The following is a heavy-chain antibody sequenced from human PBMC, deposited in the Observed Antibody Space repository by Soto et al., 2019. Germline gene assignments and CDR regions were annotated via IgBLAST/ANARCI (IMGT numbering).Heavy chain of an antibody. CDR2: IVVGSGNT. CDR1: GFTFTSSA. Sequence: SVKVSCKASGFTFTSSAVQWVRQARGQRLEWIGWIVVGSGNTNYAQKFQERVTITRDMSTSTAYMELSSLRSEDTAVYYCAADGTTHALKVYYYYYGMDVWGQGTPVTVSS. CDR3: AADGTTHALKVYYYYYGMDV. D-gene: IGHD1-1*01. J-gene: IGHJ6*02. V-gene: IGHV1-58*01.